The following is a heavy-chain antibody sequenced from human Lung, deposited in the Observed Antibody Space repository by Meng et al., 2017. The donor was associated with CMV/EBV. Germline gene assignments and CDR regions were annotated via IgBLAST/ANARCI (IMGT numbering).Heavy chain of an antibody. V-gene: IGHV1-69*02. CDR1: GGTFSSYT. J-gene: IGHJ2*01. CDR3: VRVPGWGGGNWHFDL. Sequence: QVQLVQSGAEVKKPGSSVKVSCKASGGTFSSYTISWVRQAPGQGLEWMGRIIPILGIANFAQKFQGRVTITADKSTSTAYMELNNLRSEDSAVYYCVRVPGWGGGNWHFDLWGRGTLVTVSS. CDR2: IIPILGIA. D-gene: IGHD6-19*01.